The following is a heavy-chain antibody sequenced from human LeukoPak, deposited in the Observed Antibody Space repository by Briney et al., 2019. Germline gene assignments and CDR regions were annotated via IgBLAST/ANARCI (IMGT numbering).Heavy chain of an antibody. D-gene: IGHD5-12*01. Sequence: GGSLRLSCVTSGFYFNRYSMNLVRQAPGKGREWGSFISSSGTFIYYEDSLTGRFILTTDNAKKSLFLQLNSLRPEDTAVYYCARVQGSYTDYEVDYWGQGTLVTVSS. CDR3: ARVQGSYTDYEVDY. CDR2: ISSSGTFI. CDR1: GFYFNRYS. V-gene: IGHV3-21*01. J-gene: IGHJ4*02.